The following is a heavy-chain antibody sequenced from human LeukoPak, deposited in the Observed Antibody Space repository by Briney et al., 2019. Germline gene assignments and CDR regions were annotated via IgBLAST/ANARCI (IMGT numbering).Heavy chain of an antibody. CDR3: ARHASARDGYNWEYYFDY. J-gene: IGHJ4*02. V-gene: IGHV5-51*01. CDR2: IYPGDSDT. Sequence: GESLKISCKGSGYSFTSYWIDWVRQMPGKGLEWVGIIYPGDSDTSYSPSFQGQVTISADKSINTAYLQWSSLKASDTAMYYCARHASARDGYNWEYYFDYWGQGTLVTVSS. CDR1: GYSFTSYW. D-gene: IGHD5-24*01.